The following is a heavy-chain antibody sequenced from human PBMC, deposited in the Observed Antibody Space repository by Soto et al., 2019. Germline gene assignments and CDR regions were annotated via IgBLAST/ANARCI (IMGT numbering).Heavy chain of an antibody. D-gene: IGHD1-1*01. J-gene: IGHJ2*01. CDR2: IYHSGST. Sequence: QVQLQESGPGLVKPSQTLSLTCSVSGGSISRGGYYWSWIRQHPGKGLEWIGYIYHSGSTYYNPSLKSRLTISVDTSKNQFSLKLNSVTAADTAVYYCALSPANADSRYFDLWCRGTLVTVSS. CDR1: GGSISRGGYY. CDR3: ALSPANADSRYFDL. V-gene: IGHV4-31*03.